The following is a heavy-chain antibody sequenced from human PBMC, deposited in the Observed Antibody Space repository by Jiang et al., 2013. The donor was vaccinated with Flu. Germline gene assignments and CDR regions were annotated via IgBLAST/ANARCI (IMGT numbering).Heavy chain of an antibody. V-gene: IGHV1-2*02. D-gene: IGHD1-26*01. CDR1: GYIFTDYY. J-gene: IGHJ5*02. CDR2: INPNSGGT. CDR3: ARDRWELPRGVGWLDP. Sequence: SCKASGYIFTDYYMHWVRQAPGQGLEWMGWINPNSGGTNYAQKFQGRVTMTRDTSISAAYMELSRLRSDDTAVYYCARDRWELPRGVGWLDPWGQGTLVTVSS.